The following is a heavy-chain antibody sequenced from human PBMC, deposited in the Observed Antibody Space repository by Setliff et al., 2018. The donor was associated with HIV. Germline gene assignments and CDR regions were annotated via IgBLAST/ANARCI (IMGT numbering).Heavy chain of an antibody. D-gene: IGHD5-12*01. CDR2: IFQSYTT. V-gene: IGHV4-4*02. Sequence: PSETLSLTCAVSGGSINSRYWWSWVRQPPGKGLEWIGEIFQSYTTNYNPSLKSRVTISVDKSKNQLPLNVWSVTAADTAVYYCVRTISGADAFDIWGQGTMVT. J-gene: IGHJ3*02. CDR1: GGSINSRYW. CDR3: VRTISGADAFDI.